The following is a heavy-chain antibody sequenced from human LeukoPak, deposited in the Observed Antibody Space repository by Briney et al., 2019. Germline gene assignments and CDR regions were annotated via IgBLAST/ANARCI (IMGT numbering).Heavy chain of an antibody. J-gene: IGHJ5*02. CDR2: ISSSSDYI. Sequence: ETLSLTCTVSGGSISSYYWSWVRQAPGKGLEWVSSISSSSDYIYYADSVKGRFTISRDNAKNSLYLQMKSLRAEDTAVYYCARGKTSQNIVTRKTYNWFDPWGQGTLVTVSS. CDR3: ARGKTSQNIVTRKTYNWFDP. CDR1: GGSISSYY. V-gene: IGHV3-21*01. D-gene: IGHD2/OR15-2a*01.